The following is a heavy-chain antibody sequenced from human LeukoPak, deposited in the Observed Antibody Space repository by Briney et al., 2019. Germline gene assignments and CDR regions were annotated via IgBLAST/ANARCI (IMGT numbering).Heavy chain of an antibody. D-gene: IGHD3-16*01. CDR1: GGTFSSYA. V-gene: IGHV1-2*02. J-gene: IGHJ4*02. CDR3: ARAWGSLYYFDH. Sequence: ASVKVSCKASGGTFSSYAISWVRQAPGQGLEWMGGINPNNGLTNYTQKFKGRVTMTRDTSSATGYMELNRLTSDDTAVFYCARAWGSLYYFDHWGQGTLVTVSS. CDR2: INPNNGLT.